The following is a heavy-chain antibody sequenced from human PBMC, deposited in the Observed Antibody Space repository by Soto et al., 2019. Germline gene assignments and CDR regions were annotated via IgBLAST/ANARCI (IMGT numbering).Heavy chain of an antibody. V-gene: IGHV4-59*08. CDR3: ARRYGGNLDY. J-gene: IGHJ4*02. Sequence: PSETLSLTYTVSGGTIRSYYWSWIRQPPGKGLEWIGNIYYSGSTNYNPSLKSRVTISVDTSKNQFSLKLSSVTAADTAVYYCARRYGGNLDYWGQGTLVTVSS. CDR1: GGTIRSYY. CDR2: IYYSGST. D-gene: IGHD1-26*01.